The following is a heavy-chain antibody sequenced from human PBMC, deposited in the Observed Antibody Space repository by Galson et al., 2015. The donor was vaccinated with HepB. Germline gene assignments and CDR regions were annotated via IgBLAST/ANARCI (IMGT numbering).Heavy chain of an antibody. CDR1: GFTLSTYN. J-gene: IGHJ3*02. V-gene: IGHV3-21*01. CDR2: IDIGNTFI. CDR3: ARDLGTSRRAYDI. D-gene: IGHD1-1*01. Sequence: SLRLSCAASGFTLSTYNMNWVRQAPGKGLEWVSFIDIGNTFIRYTESVKGRLTISRDDAKNSLYLQMSSLRAEDTALYYCARDLGTSRRAYDIWGQGTLVTVSS.